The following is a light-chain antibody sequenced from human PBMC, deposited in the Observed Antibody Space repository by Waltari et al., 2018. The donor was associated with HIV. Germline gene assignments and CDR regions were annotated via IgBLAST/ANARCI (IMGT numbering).Light chain of an antibody. CDR1: QNLNNN. J-gene: IGKJ2*01. CDR2: GAS. V-gene: IGKV3-15*01. CDR3: QQYNNWPQT. Sequence: EIVLTQSPAILSVSPGERATLTCRASQNLNNNLAWYQQKNGQAPRLLIYGASTRATDVPGRFSGSGSGTEFTLTVSNLQSEDFAVYYCQQYNNWPQTFGQGTKVEIK.